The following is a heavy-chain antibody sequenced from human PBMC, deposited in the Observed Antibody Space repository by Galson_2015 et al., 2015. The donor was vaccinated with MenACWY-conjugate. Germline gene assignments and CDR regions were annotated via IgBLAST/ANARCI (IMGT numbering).Heavy chain of an antibody. D-gene: IGHD3/OR15-3a*01. CDR2: INWNGGST. Sequence: SLRLSCAASGFTFDDYGMSWVRQAQGKGLEWVSGINWNGGSTGYADSVKGRFTISRDNAKNSLYLQMNSLRAEDTALYYCARGRGSRGLDYLDYWGQGTLVTVSS. CDR3: ARGRGSRGLDYLDY. V-gene: IGHV3-20*04. CDR1: GFTFDDYG. J-gene: IGHJ4*02.